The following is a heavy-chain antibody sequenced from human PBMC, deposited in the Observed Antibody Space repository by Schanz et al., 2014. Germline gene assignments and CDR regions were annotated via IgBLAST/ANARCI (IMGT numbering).Heavy chain of an antibody. J-gene: IGHJ6*02. V-gene: IGHV1-69*04. D-gene: IGHD2-2*01. CDR3: ASTHGSSTSGSADYYDMDV. CDR2: IIPSLGIA. Sequence: QVQLVQSGPEVKKPGASVKVSCAASRYTFTTYDLNWVRQAPGQGLEWMGMIIPSLGIADYAQKFQGRVTMTTDTSTSTAYMELSSLRSEDTAVYYCASTHGSSTSGSADYYDMDVWGQGTTVTVS. CDR1: RYTFTTYD.